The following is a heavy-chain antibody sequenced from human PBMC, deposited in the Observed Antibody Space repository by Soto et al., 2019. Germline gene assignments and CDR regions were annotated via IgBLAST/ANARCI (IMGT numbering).Heavy chain of an antibody. Sequence: ASVKVSCKASGYTFTGYYMHWVRQAPGQGLEWMGWINPNSGGTNYAQKFQGWVTMTRDTSISTAYMELSRLRSDDTAVYYCARGGLLWFGELLMGYYYYGMDVWGQGTTVTVSS. D-gene: IGHD3-10*01. CDR2: INPNSGGT. V-gene: IGHV1-2*04. CDR1: GYTFTGYY. J-gene: IGHJ6*02. CDR3: ARGGLLWFGELLMGYYYYGMDV.